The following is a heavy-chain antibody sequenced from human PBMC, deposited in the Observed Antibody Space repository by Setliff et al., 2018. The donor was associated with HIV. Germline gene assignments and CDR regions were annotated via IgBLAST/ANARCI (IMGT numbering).Heavy chain of an antibody. CDR1: GGSMKNFY. CDR2: IHYSGIV. Sequence: PSETLSLTCTVSGGSMKNFYWTWVRQVPGGRLQWIGHIHYSGIVNYSPPLSSRLTISAQTSKNQFSLTLKSVTTADTALYFCARVAKDSSFFSTSGPSYFDPWGHGTLVTVS. V-gene: IGHV4-59*01. J-gene: IGHJ5*02. CDR3: ARVAKDSSFFSTSGPSYFDP. D-gene: IGHD3-10*01.